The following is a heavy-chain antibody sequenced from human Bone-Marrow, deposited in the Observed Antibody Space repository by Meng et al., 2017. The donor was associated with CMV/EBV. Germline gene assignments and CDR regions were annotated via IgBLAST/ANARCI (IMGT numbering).Heavy chain of an antibody. CDR3: ARVGDYGGNSFRHYYYGMDV. J-gene: IGHJ6*02. V-gene: IGHV1-8*01. Sequence: ASVKVSCKASGYTFTSYDINWVRQATGQGLEWMGWMNPNSGNTGYAQKFQGRVTMTRNTSISTAYMGLSSLRSEDTAVYYCARVGDYGGNSFRHYYYGMDVWGQGTTVTVSS. CDR1: GYTFTSYD. D-gene: IGHD4-23*01. CDR2: MNPNSGNT.